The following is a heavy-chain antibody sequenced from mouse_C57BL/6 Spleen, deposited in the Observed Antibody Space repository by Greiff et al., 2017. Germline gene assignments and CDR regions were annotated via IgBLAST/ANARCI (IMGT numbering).Heavy chain of an antibody. V-gene: IGHV1-55*01. D-gene: IGHD1-1*01. CDR3: ARGGYYGSSPFDY. CDR2: IYPGSGST. J-gene: IGHJ2*01. Sequence: QVQLQQSGAELVKPGASVKMSCKASGYTFTSYWITWVKQRPGQGLEWIGDIYPGSGSTNYNEKFKSKATLTVDTSSRTAYMQLSSLTSEDSAVYYCARGGYYGSSPFDYWGQGTTLTVSS. CDR1: GYTFTSYW.